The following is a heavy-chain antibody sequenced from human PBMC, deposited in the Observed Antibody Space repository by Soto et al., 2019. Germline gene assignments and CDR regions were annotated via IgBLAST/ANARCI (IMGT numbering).Heavy chain of an antibody. J-gene: IGHJ4*02. V-gene: IGHV1-69*13. CDR2: IIPIFGTA. CDR3: ASARQNVLRYFDWLLSAGY. Sequence: GASVKVSCKASGGTFSSYAISWVRQAPGQGLEWMGGIIPIFGTANYAQKFQGRVTITADESTSTAYMELSSLRSEDTAVYYCASARQNVLRYFDWLLSAGYWGQGTLVTVSS. CDR1: GGTFSSYA. D-gene: IGHD3-9*01.